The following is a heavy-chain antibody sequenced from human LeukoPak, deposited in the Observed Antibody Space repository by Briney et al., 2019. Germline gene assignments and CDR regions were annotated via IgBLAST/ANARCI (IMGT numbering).Heavy chain of an antibody. CDR2: IYYSGST. CDR3: ARMNGDYVRIDP. J-gene: IGHJ5*02. CDR1: GGSISNYY. D-gene: IGHD4-17*01. Sequence: SETLSLTCTVSGGSISNYYWTWIRQPPGKGLEWIGYIYYSGSTYYNPSLKSRVTISVDTSENQFSLKLSSVTAADTAVYYCARMNGDYVRIDPWGQGTLVPVSS. V-gene: IGHV4-59*01.